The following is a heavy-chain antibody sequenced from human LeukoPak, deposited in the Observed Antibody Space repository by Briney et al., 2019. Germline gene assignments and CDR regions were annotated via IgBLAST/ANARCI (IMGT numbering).Heavy chain of an antibody. Sequence: GGSLRLSCAASGFTVSSKYMSWVRHTPGKGLEWVSLIYSGGTTYYADSVKGRFSISRDNSKNTLYLQMNSLRADDTAVYYCARDLQTDQVFDVWRQGTMVTVSS. V-gene: IGHV3-66*01. CDR3: ARDLQTDQVFDV. D-gene: IGHD5-24*01. CDR1: GFTVSSKY. J-gene: IGHJ3*01. CDR2: IYSGGTT.